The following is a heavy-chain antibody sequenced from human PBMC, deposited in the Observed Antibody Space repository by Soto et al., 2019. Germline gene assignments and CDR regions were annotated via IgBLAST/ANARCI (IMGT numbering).Heavy chain of an antibody. D-gene: IGHD6-6*01. CDR3: ATGYSAARDFSIEYAFDI. CDR1: GYTLTELS. V-gene: IGHV1-24*01. CDR2: FDPEDGET. J-gene: IGHJ3*02. Sequence: GASVKVSCKVSGYTLTELSMHWVRQAPGKGREWMGGFDPEDGETIYAQKFQGRVTMTEDTSTDTAYMELSSLRSEDTAVYYCATGYSAARDFSIEYAFDIWGQGXMVTVPS.